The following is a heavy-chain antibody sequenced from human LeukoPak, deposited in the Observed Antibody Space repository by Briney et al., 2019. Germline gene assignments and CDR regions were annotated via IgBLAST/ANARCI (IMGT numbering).Heavy chain of an antibody. CDR3: ARGDYDFWSGYSVDY. J-gene: IGHJ4*02. CDR2: INHSGST. CDR1: GGAFSGCY. D-gene: IGHD3-3*01. Sequence: KPSETLSLTCAVYGGAFSGCYWSWIRQPPGKGLEWIGEINHSGSTNYNPSLKSRVTISVDTSKNQFSLKLSSVTAEDTAVYYCARGDYDFWSGYSVDYWGQGTLVTVSS. V-gene: IGHV4-34*01.